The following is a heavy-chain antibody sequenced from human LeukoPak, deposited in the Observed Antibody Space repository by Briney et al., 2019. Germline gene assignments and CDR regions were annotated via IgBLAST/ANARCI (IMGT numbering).Heavy chain of an antibody. CDR2: INHSGST. V-gene: IGHV4-34*01. CDR3: ARERPGQIFDY. CDR1: GGSFSGYY. J-gene: IGHJ4*02. Sequence: SETLSLTCAVYGGSFSGYYWSWIRQPPGKGLEWIGEINHSGSTNYNPSLKSRVTISVDTSKNQFSLKLSSVTAADTAVYYCARERPGQIFDYWGQGTLVTVSS.